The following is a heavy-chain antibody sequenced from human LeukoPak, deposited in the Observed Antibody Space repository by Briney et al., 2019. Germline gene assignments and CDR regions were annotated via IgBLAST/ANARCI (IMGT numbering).Heavy chain of an antibody. V-gene: IGHV4-59*01. CDR2: IYYSGST. Sequence: SETLSLTCTVSGGSISSYYWSWIRQPPGKGLEWIGYIYYSGSTNYNPSLKSRVTISVDTSKNRFSLNLSSVTAADTAVYFCARADSSGSFRNWFDPWGQGTLVTVSS. J-gene: IGHJ5*02. CDR1: GGSISSYY. CDR3: ARADSSGSFRNWFDP. D-gene: IGHD1-26*01.